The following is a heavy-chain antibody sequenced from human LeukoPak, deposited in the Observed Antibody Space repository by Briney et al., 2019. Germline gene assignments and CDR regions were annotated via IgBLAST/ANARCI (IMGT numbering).Heavy chain of an antibody. D-gene: IGHD5-12*01. CDR1: GVTFSSYG. CDR3: AKDLRESGYEYYFDY. J-gene: IGHJ4*02. Sequence: PGRSLRLSCAASGVTFSSYGMHWGRAAPGTGLGRGAVISYDGSKKYYTDSVKGRYTISRDNSKNTLYLQMNSLRAEDTAVYYCAKDLRESGYEYYFDYWGQGTLVTVSS. CDR2: ISYDGSKK. V-gene: IGHV3-30*18.